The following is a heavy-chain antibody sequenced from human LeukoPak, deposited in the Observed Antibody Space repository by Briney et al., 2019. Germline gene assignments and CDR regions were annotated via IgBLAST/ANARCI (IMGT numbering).Heavy chain of an antibody. J-gene: IGHJ4*02. D-gene: IGHD2-15*01. CDR3: AGGPQYGGGFAY. CDR2: ISDSGRII. CDR1: GFIFSSFE. V-gene: IGHV3-48*03. Sequence: GGFLRLSCAASGFIFSSFEMARVRQAPGKGLEWISYISDSGRIIKDADSVKGRLTISRDDTHNTVYLQMNSLRAEDTAIYYCAGGPQYGGGFAYWGQGTLVTVSS.